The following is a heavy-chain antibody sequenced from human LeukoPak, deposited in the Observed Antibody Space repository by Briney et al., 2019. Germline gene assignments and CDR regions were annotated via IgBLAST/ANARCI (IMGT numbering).Heavy chain of an antibody. CDR2: MWNDGRT. D-gene: IGHD3-9*01. CDR3: AREYFDV. V-gene: IGHV3-33*01. CDR1: GFNFGGNG. Sequence: PGGSLRLSCAASGFNFGGNGMQWVRQAPGKGLEWLAAMWNDGRTFYRDSAKGRFIMSRDISKNTLYLQMDSLRGEDTGIYYCAREYFDVWGQGTTVSVSS. J-gene: IGHJ6*02.